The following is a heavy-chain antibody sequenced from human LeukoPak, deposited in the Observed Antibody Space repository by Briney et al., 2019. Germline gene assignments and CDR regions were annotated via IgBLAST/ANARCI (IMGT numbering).Heavy chain of an antibody. Sequence: GGSLRLSCAASGFTFSSFAMTWVRQAPGKGLEWVAVISYDGSNKYYADSVKGRFTISRDNSKNTLYLQMNSLRAEDTAVYYCAREGDCSSTSCYGYYYYGMDVWGQGTTVTVSS. J-gene: IGHJ6*02. V-gene: IGHV3-30*04. D-gene: IGHD2-2*01. CDR1: GFTFSSFA. CDR3: AREGDCSSTSCYGYYYYGMDV. CDR2: ISYDGSNK.